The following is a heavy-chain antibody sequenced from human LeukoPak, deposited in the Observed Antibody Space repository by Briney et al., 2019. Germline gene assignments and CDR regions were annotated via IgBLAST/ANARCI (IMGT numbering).Heavy chain of an antibody. CDR3: AKDMAPLEDFWCFES. Sequence: GGSLRLSCAASGFSFDYYAMHWVRQTPGKGLEWVAGINRFGDIIKYADSVRDRFTISRDNAKSYLYLQMNNLNTDDTALYYCAKDMAPLEDFWCFESWGQGIEVSVSS. CDR1: GFSFDYYA. D-gene: IGHD1-1*01. CDR2: INRFGDII. V-gene: IGHV3-9*01. J-gene: IGHJ4*02.